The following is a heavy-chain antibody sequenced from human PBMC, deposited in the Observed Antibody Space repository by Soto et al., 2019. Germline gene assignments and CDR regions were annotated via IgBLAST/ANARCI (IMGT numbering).Heavy chain of an antibody. J-gene: IGHJ4*02. Sequence: QITLRESGPTLVKPTQTLTLTCTFSGFALSTSGVGVGWIRQTPGKALEWLALTYWDGDKRYSPSLKSRLTSMKDTPKNQVVLIMTNMDPVDTGTYYCVQNPKWLRFAFWGQGTLVTVSS. V-gene: IGHV2-5*04. D-gene: IGHD5-12*01. CDR2: TYWDGDK. CDR3: VQNPKWLRFAF. CDR1: GFALSTSGVG.